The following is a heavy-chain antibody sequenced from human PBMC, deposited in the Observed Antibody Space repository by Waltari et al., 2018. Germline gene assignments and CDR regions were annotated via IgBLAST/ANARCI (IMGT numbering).Heavy chain of an antibody. CDR3: AREGIAVAGNHDAFDI. CDR1: GYSISSGYY. Sequence: QVQLQESGPGLVKPSETLSLTCAVSGYSISSGYYWGWIRQPPGKGLEWIGSIYYSGSTNYNPSLKSRVTISVDTSKNQFSLKLSSVTAADTAVYYCAREGIAVAGNHDAFDIWGQGTMVTVSS. V-gene: IGHV4-38-2*02. CDR2: IYYSGST. J-gene: IGHJ3*02. D-gene: IGHD6-19*01.